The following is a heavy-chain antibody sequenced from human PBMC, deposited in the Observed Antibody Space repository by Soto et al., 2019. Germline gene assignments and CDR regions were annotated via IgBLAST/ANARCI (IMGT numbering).Heavy chain of an antibody. D-gene: IGHD1-26*01. Sequence: SETLSLXRSVSGGYISSYDWSWIRQPPGKGLEWIGYIYYSASTNYNPSLKSRVTISVDTSKNQFSLKLSSVTAADTAVYYCARRSDYYYYYMDVWGKGTTVTVSS. J-gene: IGHJ6*03. CDR1: GGYISSYD. CDR2: IYYSAST. CDR3: ARRSDYYYYYMDV. V-gene: IGHV4-59*08.